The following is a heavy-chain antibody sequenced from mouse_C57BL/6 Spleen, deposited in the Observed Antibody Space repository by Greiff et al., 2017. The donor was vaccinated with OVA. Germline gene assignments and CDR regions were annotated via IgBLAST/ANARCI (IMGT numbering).Heavy chain of an antibody. CDR3: ASHYYGSSYGYFDV. Sequence: QVQLQQPGAELVKPGASVKLSCKASGYTFTSYWMHWVKQRPGQGLEWIGMIHPNSGSTNYNEKFKSKATLTVDKSPSTAYMQLSSLTSEDSAVYYCASHYYGSSYGYFDVWGTGTTVTVSS. CDR2: IHPNSGST. CDR1: GYTFTSYW. V-gene: IGHV1-64*01. D-gene: IGHD1-1*01. J-gene: IGHJ1*03.